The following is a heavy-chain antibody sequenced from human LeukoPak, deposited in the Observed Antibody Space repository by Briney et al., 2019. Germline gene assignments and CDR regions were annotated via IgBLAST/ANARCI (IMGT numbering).Heavy chain of an antibody. CDR3: ARDNSVRDEEWWFNP. D-gene: IGHD3-3*01. Sequence: ASVKVSCKASGYTFTSYYMHWVRQAPGQGLEWMGIINPSGGSTSYAQKFQGRVTLTRDMSTSTDYLELSSLRSEDTAVYYCARDNSVRDEEWWFNPWGQGTLVTVSS. J-gene: IGHJ5*02. CDR2: INPSGGST. CDR1: GYTFTSYY. V-gene: IGHV1-46*01.